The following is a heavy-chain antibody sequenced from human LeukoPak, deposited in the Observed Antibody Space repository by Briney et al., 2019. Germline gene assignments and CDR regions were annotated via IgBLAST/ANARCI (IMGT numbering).Heavy chain of an antibody. CDR1: GYTFSGYY. D-gene: IGHD3-10*01. Sequence: GASVKVSCKASGYTFSGYYIHWVRQAPGQGLEWMGWINPNSGGTNSAQKFQGRVTLTRDTSIRTAYMELSRLTSDDTAVYYCARGGIWFGELWDWYFDLWGRGTLVTVSS. CDR3: ARGGIWFGELWDWYFDL. V-gene: IGHV1-2*02. J-gene: IGHJ2*01. CDR2: INPNSGGT.